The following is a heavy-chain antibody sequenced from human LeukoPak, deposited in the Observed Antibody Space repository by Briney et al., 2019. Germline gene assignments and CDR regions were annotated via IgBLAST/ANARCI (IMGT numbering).Heavy chain of an antibody. CDR3: ARDLAHYYGMDV. J-gene: IGHJ6*02. CDR2: VSYDGSNK. V-gene: IGHV3-30-3*01. CDR1: GFTFSSYA. Sequence: GGSLRLSCAASGFTFSSYAMHWVRQTPGKGLEWVAVVSYDGSNKYYADSVKGRFTISRDNAKSSLYLQMNSLRAEDTAVYYCARDLAHYYGMDVWGQGTTVTVSS.